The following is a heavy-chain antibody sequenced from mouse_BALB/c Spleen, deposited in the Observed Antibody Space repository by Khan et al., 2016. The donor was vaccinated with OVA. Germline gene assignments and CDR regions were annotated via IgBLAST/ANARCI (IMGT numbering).Heavy chain of an antibody. D-gene: IGHD2-3*01. J-gene: IGHJ4*01. V-gene: IGHV3-2*02. Sequence: LVESGPGLVNPSQSLSLTCTVTGYSITSDYAWNWIRQFPGNKLEWMGYINYSGSTNYNPALKSRISITRDTSKNQFFLQLNSVTTEDTATYYCARDGSRYNYAMDYWGQGTSVTVSS. CDR1: GYSITSDYA. CDR2: INYSGST. CDR3: ARDGSRYNYAMDY.